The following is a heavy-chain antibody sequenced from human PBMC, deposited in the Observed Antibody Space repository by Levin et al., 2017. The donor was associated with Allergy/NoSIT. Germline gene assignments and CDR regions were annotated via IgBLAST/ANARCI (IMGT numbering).Heavy chain of an antibody. V-gene: IGHV3-7*01. CDR1: GFTFTWYW. CDR3: ARGDGWLQFYS. CDR2: IKPDESEK. J-gene: IGHJ4*02. D-gene: IGHD5-24*01. Sequence: PAGGSLRLSCAGSGFTFTWYWMTWVRQAPGQGLEWVATIKPDESEKYYVDSVKGRFTISRDNAKNSLYLQMNSLRAEDSAVYYCARGDGWLQFYSWGQGTLVTVSS.